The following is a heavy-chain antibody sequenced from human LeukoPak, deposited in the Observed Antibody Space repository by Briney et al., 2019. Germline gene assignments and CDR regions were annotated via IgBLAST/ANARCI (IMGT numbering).Heavy chain of an antibody. D-gene: IGHD6-19*01. V-gene: IGHV4-59*01. Sequence: SETLSLTCTVSGGSISSYYWSWIRQPPGKGLEWIGYIYCSGSTNYNPSLKSRVTISVDTSKNQFSLKLSSVTAADTAVYYRARVAVAGNWFDPWGQGTLVTVSS. CDR3: ARVAVAGNWFDP. J-gene: IGHJ5*02. CDR2: IYCSGST. CDR1: GGSISSYY.